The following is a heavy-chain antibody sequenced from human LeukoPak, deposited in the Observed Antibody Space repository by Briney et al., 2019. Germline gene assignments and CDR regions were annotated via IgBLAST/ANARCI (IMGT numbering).Heavy chain of an antibody. CDR3: ARDPGDFDY. Sequence: GRSLRLSCAASGFTFSSYAMHWVRQAPGKGLEWVAVISYDGSNKYYADSVKGRFTISRDNSKNTLYLQMNSLRAEDTAVYYCARDPGDFDYRGQGTLVTVSS. D-gene: IGHD3-10*01. J-gene: IGHJ4*02. V-gene: IGHV3-30*04. CDR1: GFTFSSYA. CDR2: ISYDGSNK.